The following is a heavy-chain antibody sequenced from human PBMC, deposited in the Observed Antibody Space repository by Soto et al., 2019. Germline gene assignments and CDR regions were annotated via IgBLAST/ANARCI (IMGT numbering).Heavy chain of an antibody. V-gene: IGHV4-59*12. CDR1: GGSIRPYY. Sequence: QVQLQESGPGLVKPSETLSLTCTVFGGSIRPYYWSWIRQPPGKELEWIGYIYYTGSTNDSPSLKSRVTMSLDTSKNLWSRKLNSVTAADTAVYYCARGSLLSSSFPLDYWGQGSLVAVSS. CDR3: ARGSLLSSSFPLDY. J-gene: IGHJ4*02. CDR2: IYYTGST. D-gene: IGHD6-6*01.